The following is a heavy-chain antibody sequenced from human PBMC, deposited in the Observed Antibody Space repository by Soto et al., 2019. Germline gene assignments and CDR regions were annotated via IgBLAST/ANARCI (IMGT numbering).Heavy chain of an antibody. D-gene: IGHD1-1*01. CDR3: ARPDNSTGSNDY. J-gene: IGHJ4*02. CDR1: GGSISSSSYY. CDR2: IYYSGST. V-gene: IGHV4-39*01. Sequence: PSETLSLTCTVSGGSISSSSYYWGWIRQPPGKGLEWIGSIYYSGSTYYNPSLKSRVTISVDTSKNQFSLKLSSVTAADTAVYYCARPDNSTGSNDYWGQGTLVTVSS.